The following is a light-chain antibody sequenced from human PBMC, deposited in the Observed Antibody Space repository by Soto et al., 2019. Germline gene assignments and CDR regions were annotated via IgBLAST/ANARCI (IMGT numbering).Light chain of an antibody. CDR2: DVS. V-gene: IGKV3D-11*02. J-gene: IGKJ4*01. CDR3: QQRRSSLT. CDR1: QSVAANY. Sequence: EVVLTQSPGTLSLSPGERATLSCRASQSVAANYLAWYQQKRGQAPRLLIYDVSKRATGIPPRFSGSGAGTDFTLTISSLEPEDSATYYCQQRRSSLTFGGGTKVDIK.